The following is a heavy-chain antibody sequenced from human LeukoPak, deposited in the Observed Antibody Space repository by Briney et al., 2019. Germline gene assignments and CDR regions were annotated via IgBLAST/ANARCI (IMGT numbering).Heavy chain of an antibody. V-gene: IGHV4-61*02. Sequence: SETLSLTCTVSGGSISSGSYYWSWIRQPAGKGLEWIGRIYTSGSTNYNPSLKSRVTISVDTSKNQFSLKLSSVTAADTAVYYCAREYYDFWSGYDYYYYYMDVWGKGTTVTVSS. D-gene: IGHD3-3*01. CDR2: IYTSGST. CDR3: AREYYDFWSGYDYYYYYMDV. J-gene: IGHJ6*03. CDR1: GGSISSGSYY.